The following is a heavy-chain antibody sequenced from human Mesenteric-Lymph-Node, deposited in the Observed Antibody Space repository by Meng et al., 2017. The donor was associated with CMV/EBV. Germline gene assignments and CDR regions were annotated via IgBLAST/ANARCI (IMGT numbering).Heavy chain of an antibody. CDR2: ISAYNGNT. J-gene: IGHJ4*02. CDR3: ATTYYDFWSGYYRPTYFDY. D-gene: IGHD3-3*01. CDR1: GYTFTSYG. V-gene: IGHV1-18*01. Sequence: ASVKFSCKASGYTFTSYGISWVRQAPGQGLEWMGWISAYNGNTNYAQKLQGRVTMTTDTSTSTAYMELRSLRSDDTAVYYCATTYYDFWSGYYRPTYFDYWGQGTLVTVSS.